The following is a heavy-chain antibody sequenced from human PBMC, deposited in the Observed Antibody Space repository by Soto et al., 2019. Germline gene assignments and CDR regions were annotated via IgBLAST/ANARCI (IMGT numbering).Heavy chain of an antibody. CDR1: GFTFSSYG. V-gene: IGHV3-30*18. CDR2: ISYDGSNK. J-gene: IGHJ5*02. Sequence: GGSLRLSCAGSGFTFSSYGMHRVRQGPGKGLEWVAVISYDGSNKYYADSVKGRFTISRDNSKNTLYLQMNSLRAEDTAVYYCAKVEGGSGCYPWGQGTVVTVSS. CDR3: AKVEGGSGCYP. D-gene: IGHD6-19*01.